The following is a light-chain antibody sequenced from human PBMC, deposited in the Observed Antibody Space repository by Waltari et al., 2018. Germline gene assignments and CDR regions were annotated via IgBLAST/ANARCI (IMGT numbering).Light chain of an antibody. CDR1: SGHSSNV. CDR2: VNSDGRH. CDR3: QTGGHGTWV. Sequence: QLVLTQSPSASASLGASVKLTCTPSSGHSSNVIAWLQQQPEKGPRYLMKVNSDGRHRKGDEIPDRFSGSSSGAERYLTISNLQSEDEADYYCQTGGHGTWVFGGGTKLTVL. V-gene: IGLV4-69*01. J-gene: IGLJ3*02.